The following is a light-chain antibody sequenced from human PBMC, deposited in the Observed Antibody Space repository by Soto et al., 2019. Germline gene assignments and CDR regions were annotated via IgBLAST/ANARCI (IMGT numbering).Light chain of an antibody. CDR1: SSDVGGYNY. Sequence: QSVLTQPASVSGSPGQSITISCTGTSSDVGGYNYVSWYQQQPGKAPKFMIYDVTNRPSGVSNRFSGSKSGNTASLTISGLQAKDDADYYCCSYTTSNTRQIVFGTGTKVTV. CDR3: CSYTTSNTRQIV. CDR2: DVT. V-gene: IGLV2-14*01. J-gene: IGLJ1*01.